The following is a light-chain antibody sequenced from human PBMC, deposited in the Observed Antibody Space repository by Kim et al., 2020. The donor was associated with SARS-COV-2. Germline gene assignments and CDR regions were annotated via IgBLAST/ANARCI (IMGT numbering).Light chain of an antibody. J-gene: IGLJ1*01. V-gene: IGLV3-21*04. CDR2: YDS. CDR1: DIVGKS. CDR3: QVWDSSSDHYV. Sequence: PGNPARVDGWGNDIVGKSVTCHQQEPVQAIVLVISYDSDRPSGIPERFSGSNSGNTATMTISRVDAGNEADYYCQVWDSSSDHYVFGTGTKVNVL.